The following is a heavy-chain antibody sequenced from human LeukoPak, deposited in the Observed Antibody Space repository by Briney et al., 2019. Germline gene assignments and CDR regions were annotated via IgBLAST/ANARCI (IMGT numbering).Heavy chain of an antibody. CDR1: GFTFSRHG. J-gene: IGHJ4*02. CDR2: ISNEGSRK. D-gene: IGHD3-3*01. V-gene: IGHV3-30*03. CDR3: ARDRAWNYFDY. Sequence: GGSLRLSCAPSGFTFSRHGMHWVRQAPGKGLEWVAIISNEGSRKYYAHSVEGRFTISRDNSKNTLYLQMDSLRAEDTAVYYCARDRAWNYFDYWGQGTLVTVSS.